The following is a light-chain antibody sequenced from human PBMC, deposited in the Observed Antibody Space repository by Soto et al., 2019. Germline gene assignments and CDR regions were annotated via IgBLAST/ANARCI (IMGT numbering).Light chain of an antibody. V-gene: IGKV3-15*01. CDR3: LQYNKWPRT. J-gene: IGKJ1*01. CDR2: GAS. CDR1: QSLAKT. Sequence: EIVMTQSPATLPLSPGERATPSGRAIQSLAKTLAWSQQNLGQAPRLLIYGASTGATGPPARFSGSGSGTEFTLSISSLQSEDFAVYYCLQYNKWPRTFGQGTKVEIK.